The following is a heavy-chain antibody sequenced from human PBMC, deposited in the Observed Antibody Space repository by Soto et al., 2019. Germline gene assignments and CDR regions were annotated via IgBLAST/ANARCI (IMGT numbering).Heavy chain of an antibody. D-gene: IGHD2-21*02. V-gene: IGHV4-4*02. CDR3: ARATAVADEIVYGLDV. J-gene: IGHJ6*02. Sequence: QVQLQESGPGLVKPSGTLSLSCAVSGDSISRRNWWSWVRQSPGQGLEWIGEIHHSGSTNYNLSLKSRVTISIDKSNNHFSLSLTSVTAADTAVYYCARATAVADEIVYGLDVWGQGTAVTVSS. CDR1: GDSISRRNW. CDR2: IHHSGST.